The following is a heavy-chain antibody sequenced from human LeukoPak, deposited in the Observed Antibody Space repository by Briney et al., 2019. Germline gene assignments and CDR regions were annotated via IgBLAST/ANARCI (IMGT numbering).Heavy chain of an antibody. CDR3: ARDKSRGSGWSDFDY. CDR2: IYYSGST. Sequence: PSETLSLTCTVSGGAISSYYWSWIRQPPGKGLEWIGYIYYSGSTNYNPSLKSRVTISVDTSKNQFSLRLSSVTAADTAVYYCARDKSRGSGWSDFDYWGQGTLVTVSS. J-gene: IGHJ4*02. CDR1: GGAISSYY. V-gene: IGHV4-59*01. D-gene: IGHD6-19*01.